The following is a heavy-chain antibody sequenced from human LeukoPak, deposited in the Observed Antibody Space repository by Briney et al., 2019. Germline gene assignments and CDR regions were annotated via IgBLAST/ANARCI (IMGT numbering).Heavy chain of an antibody. CDR3: ARLVLGSTSCYFDY. CDR1: GYSISSGHY. J-gene: IGHJ4*02. Sequence: SETLSLTCAVSGYSISSGHYWGWIRQPPGKGLEWIGSIYHSGSTYYNPSLKSRVTISVDTSKNQFSLKLSSVTAADTAVYYCARLVLGSTSCYFDYWGQGTLVTASS. D-gene: IGHD2-2*01. CDR2: IYHSGST. V-gene: IGHV4-38-2*01.